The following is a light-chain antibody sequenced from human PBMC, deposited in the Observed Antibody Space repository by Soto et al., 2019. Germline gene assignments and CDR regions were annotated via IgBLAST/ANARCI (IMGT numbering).Light chain of an antibody. CDR1: SSDVGGYNY. CDR2: DVS. V-gene: IGLV2-14*01. Sequence: QSVLTRPVSVSGSPGQSITISCTGTSSDVGGYNYVSWYQQHPGKAPKLMIYDVSNRPSGVSNRFSGSKSGNTASLTISGLQAEDEADYYCSSYTSSSTEVFGTGTKVTVL. CDR3: SSYTSSSTEV. J-gene: IGLJ1*01.